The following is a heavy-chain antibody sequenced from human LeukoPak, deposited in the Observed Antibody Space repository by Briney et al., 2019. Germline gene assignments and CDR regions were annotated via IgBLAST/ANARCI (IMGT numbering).Heavy chain of an antibody. CDR1: GFTFSTYW. Sequence: GGSLRLSCAASGFTFSTYWMTWVRQAPGKGLEWVANIKQDGSEEYYVDSVKGRFTISRDNAKNSLYLHMNSLRAEDTAVYYCARSAAAGLYYFDYWGQGTLVTVSS. CDR2: IKQDGSEE. J-gene: IGHJ4*02. D-gene: IGHD6-13*01. CDR3: ARSAAAGLYYFDY. V-gene: IGHV3-7*01.